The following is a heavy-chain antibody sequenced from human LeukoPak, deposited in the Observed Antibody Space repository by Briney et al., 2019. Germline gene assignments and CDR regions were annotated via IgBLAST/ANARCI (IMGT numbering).Heavy chain of an antibody. J-gene: IGHJ6*03. CDR1: GFIFRSFD. Sequence: PGGSLRLSCATSGFIFRSFDMHWVRQVPGKGLRWVTFIRSDGSTKYYADSVKGRFTISRDNSKNMLFLQMNGLTTDDTVVYYCARNDLAASHYYYYMDAWGRGTTVAVSS. V-gene: IGHV3-30*02. CDR2: IRSDGSTK. D-gene: IGHD6-13*01. CDR3: ARNDLAASHYYYYMDA.